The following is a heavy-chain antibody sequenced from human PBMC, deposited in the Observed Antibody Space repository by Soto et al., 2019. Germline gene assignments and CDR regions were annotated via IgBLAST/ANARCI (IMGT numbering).Heavy chain of an antibody. Sequence: PGGALRLSCEASVFTFRSYFMNWVRQAPGKGLQWVAHTGSTGGTIYYADSVKGRFAVSRDNAKNSLYLQLNSLRVDDTAIYYCARDGGEYYLDVWGQGTAVTVSS. CDR2: TGSTGGTI. J-gene: IGHJ4*02. CDR1: VFTFRSYF. D-gene: IGHD4-17*01. V-gene: IGHV3-11*01. CDR3: ARDGGEYYLDV.